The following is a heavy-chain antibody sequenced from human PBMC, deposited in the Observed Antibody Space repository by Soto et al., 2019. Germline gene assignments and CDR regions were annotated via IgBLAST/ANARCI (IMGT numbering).Heavy chain of an antibody. CDR3: ARGPRYSSGWKDLDY. J-gene: IGHJ4*02. CDR2: IYYSGST. Sequence: SETLSLTCTVSGGSISSYYWSWIRQPPGKGLEWIGYIYYSGSTNYNPSLKSRVTISVDTSKNQFSLKLSSVTAADTAVYYCARGPRYSSGWKDLDYRGQGTLVTVSS. CDR1: GGSISSYY. V-gene: IGHV4-59*01. D-gene: IGHD6-19*01.